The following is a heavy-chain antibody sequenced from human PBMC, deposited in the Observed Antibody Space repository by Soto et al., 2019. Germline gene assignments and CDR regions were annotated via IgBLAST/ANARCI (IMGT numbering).Heavy chain of an antibody. CDR3: GHLKTDTEVTPAPPLFDS. J-gene: IGHJ4*02. D-gene: IGHD2-2*01. CDR1: GFSISSDSY. CDR2: LSHSGRT. Sequence: MPSETLSLTCAVSGFSISSDSYWGWMRQSPGKGLEWIGTLSHSGRTLYNPSLKSQVTISADTTKNQFSLSLTSVTAADTAVHYCGHLKTDTEVTPAPPLFDSWGQGTLVTVSS. V-gene: IGHV4-38-2*01.